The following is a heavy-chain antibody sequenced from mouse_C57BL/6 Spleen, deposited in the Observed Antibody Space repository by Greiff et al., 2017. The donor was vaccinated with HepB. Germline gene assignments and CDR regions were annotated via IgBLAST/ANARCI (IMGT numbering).Heavy chain of an antibody. CDR3: ARGVWSYWYFDV. V-gene: IGHV1-52*01. D-gene: IGHD2-10*02. Sequence: VQLQQPGAELVRPGSSVKLSCKASGYTFTSYWMHWVKQRPIQGLEWIGNIDPSDSETHYNQKFKDKATLTVDKSSSTAYMQLSSLTSEDSAVYYCARGVWSYWYFDVWGTGTTVTVSS. J-gene: IGHJ1*03. CDR1: GYTFTSYW. CDR2: IDPSDSET.